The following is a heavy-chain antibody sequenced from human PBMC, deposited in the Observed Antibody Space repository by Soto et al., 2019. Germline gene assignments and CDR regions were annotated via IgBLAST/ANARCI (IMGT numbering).Heavy chain of an antibody. CDR1: GGSFSGYY. J-gene: IGHJ2*01. Sequence: SETLSLTCAVYGGSFSGYYWSWIRQPPGKGLEWIGEINHSGSTNYNPSLKSRVTISVETSKNQFSLKLSSVTAADTAVYYCARESYSSSWGDPDWYFDLWGRGTLVTVSS. V-gene: IGHV4-34*01. D-gene: IGHD6-13*01. CDR2: INHSGST. CDR3: ARESYSSSWGDPDWYFDL.